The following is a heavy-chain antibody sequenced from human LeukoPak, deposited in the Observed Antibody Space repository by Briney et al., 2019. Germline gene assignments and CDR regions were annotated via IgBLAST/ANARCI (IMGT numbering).Heavy chain of an antibody. V-gene: IGHV3-74*01. Sequence: GGSLRLSCTASGFTLSKYWMHWVRQAPGEGLQWVSRVNPDGDRATFADSVKGRVTFSRDNAKNTLSLQMNSLRPEDTGVYYCARDRPSDGYYYYYMDVWGKGTTVTVSS. CDR3: ARDRPSDGYYYYYMDV. J-gene: IGHJ6*03. CDR1: GFTLSKYW. CDR2: VNPDGDRA.